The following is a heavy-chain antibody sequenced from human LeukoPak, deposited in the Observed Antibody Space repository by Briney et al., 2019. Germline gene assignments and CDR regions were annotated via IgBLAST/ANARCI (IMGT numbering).Heavy chain of an antibody. CDR2: IYHSGST. CDR3: ARKVITGNFDY. D-gene: IGHD3-22*01. Sequence: SETLFLTCTVSGYSISSGYYWGWIRQPPGKGLEWTGSIYHSGSTYYNPSLKSRVTISVDTSKNQFSLKLSSVTAADTAVYYCARKVITGNFDYWGQGTLVTVSS. J-gene: IGHJ4*02. CDR1: GYSISSGYY. V-gene: IGHV4-38-2*02.